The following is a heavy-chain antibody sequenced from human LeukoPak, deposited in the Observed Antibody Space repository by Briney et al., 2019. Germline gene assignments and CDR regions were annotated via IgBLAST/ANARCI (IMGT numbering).Heavy chain of an antibody. J-gene: IGHJ6*03. D-gene: IGHD3-10*01. CDR1: VGTFSSYA. V-gene: IGHV1-69*13. CDR3: AHGRRGDYYYYYMDV. CDR2: IIPIFGTA. Sequence: ASVKVSCKSSVGTFSSYAISWVRQAPGQGLEWMGGIIPIFGTANYAQKFQGRVTITADESTSTAYMELSSLRSEDTAVYYCAHGRRGDYYYYYMDVWGKGTTVSISS.